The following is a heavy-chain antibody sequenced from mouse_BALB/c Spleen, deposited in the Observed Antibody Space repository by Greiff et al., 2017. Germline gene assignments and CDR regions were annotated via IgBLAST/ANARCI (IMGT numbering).Heavy chain of an antibody. Sequence: VQLQQPGAELVKPGASVKLSCKASGYTFTSYWMHWVKQRPGQGLEWIGEINPSNGRTNYNEKFKSKATLTVDKSSSTAYMQLSSLTSEDSAVYYCARGDDYHWDIDVWGAGTTVTVSS. V-gene: IGHV1S81*02. D-gene: IGHD2-4*01. CDR3: ARGDDYHWDIDV. J-gene: IGHJ1*01. CDR1: GYTFTSYW. CDR2: INPSNGRT.